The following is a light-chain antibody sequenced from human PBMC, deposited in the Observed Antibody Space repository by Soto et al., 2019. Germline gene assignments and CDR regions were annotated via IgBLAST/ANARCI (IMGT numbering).Light chain of an antibody. Sequence: DIQLTQSPSSLSASVGDRVSITCRTSQTISTFLNWYHHRPGQAPKLLIYSISNLQSGVPSRFSVGGAGTEFTLTISSLQPEDFGSYSCQQTYNLPPTFGGGTRVQIK. CDR1: QTISTF. J-gene: IGKJ4*01. CDR2: SIS. V-gene: IGKV1-39*01. CDR3: QQTYNLPPT.